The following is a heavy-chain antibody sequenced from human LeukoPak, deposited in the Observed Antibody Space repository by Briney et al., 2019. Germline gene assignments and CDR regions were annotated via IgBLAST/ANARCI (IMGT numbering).Heavy chain of an antibody. CDR3: ARDPGYCSSTSCPYPYXQMAYYFD. CDR1: GFTFSSYA. J-gene: IGHJ4*01. Sequence: GRSLRLSCAASGFTFSSYAMHWVRQAPGKGLEWVAVISYDGSNKYYADSVKGRFTISRDNSKNTLYLQMNSLRAEDTAVYYCARDPGYCSSTSCPYPYXQMAYYFD. D-gene: IGHD2-2*01. V-gene: IGHV3-30-3*01. CDR2: ISYDGSNK.